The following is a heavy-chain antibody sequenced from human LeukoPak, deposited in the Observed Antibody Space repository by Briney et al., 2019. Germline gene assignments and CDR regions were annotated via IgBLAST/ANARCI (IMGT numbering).Heavy chain of an antibody. CDR3: ATDGYSSGWFPFDY. CDR1: GYTLTELS. Sequence: GASVKVSCKVSGYTLTELSMHWVRQAPGKGLEWMGGFDPEDGETIYAQKFQGRVTMTEDTSTDTAYMELSSLRSEDTAVYYCATDGYSSGWFPFDYWGQGTLVTVSS. CDR2: FDPEDGET. V-gene: IGHV1-24*01. D-gene: IGHD6-19*01. J-gene: IGHJ4*02.